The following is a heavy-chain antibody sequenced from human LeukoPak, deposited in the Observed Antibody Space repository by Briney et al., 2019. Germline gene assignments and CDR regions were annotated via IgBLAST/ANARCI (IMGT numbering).Heavy chain of an antibody. Sequence: SETLSLTCTVSGGSISSYYWSWIRQPPGKGLEWIGYIYYSGSTNYNPSLKSRVTISVDTSKNQFSLKLSSVTAADTAVYYCARSPTSNFDWLPTGYYGMDVWGQGTTVTVSS. CDR1: GGSISSYY. CDR3: ARSPTSNFDWLPTGYYGMDV. V-gene: IGHV4-59*01. D-gene: IGHD3-9*01. J-gene: IGHJ6*02. CDR2: IYYSGST.